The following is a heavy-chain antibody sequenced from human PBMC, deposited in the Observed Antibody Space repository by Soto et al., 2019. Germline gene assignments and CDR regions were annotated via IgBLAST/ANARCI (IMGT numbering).Heavy chain of an antibody. CDR1: GNTVPNYA. J-gene: IGHJ4*02. Sequence: ASVKVSFKASGNTVPNYATHWVRQAPGQRLEWMGWINGDNGNRYYSEHFQGRVTFTRDTSASTVYMKLSSLTSDDTAVYYCARDSPPADYWGQGTLVTVSS. V-gene: IGHV1-3*01. CDR2: INGDNGNR. CDR3: ARDSPPADY.